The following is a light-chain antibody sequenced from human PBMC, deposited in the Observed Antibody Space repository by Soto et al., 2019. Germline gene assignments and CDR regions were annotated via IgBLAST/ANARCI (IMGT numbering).Light chain of an antibody. J-gene: IGKJ5*01. CDR3: QQYHNWPIT. CDR2: GAS. Sequence: TLMTQSPATLSVSPGERAPLSCGASQSVSSNLAWYQQKPGQAPRLLIYGASTRATGIPARFSGSGSGTDFTLIISGLPSEDFEVYSCQQYHNWPITFGQGTRLEIK. V-gene: IGKV3-15*01. CDR1: QSVSSN.